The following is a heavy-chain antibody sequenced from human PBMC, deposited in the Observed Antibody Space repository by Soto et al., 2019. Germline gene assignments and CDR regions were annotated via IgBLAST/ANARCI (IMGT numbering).Heavy chain of an antibody. Sequence: QAQLAQSGAEVKKPGASVNISCKASGYTFTNYGFIWVRQAPGHGLEWVGWISPYNGKTEYAQKFQGRVTMTRDKPTSTAYMELRSLRSDDTAMYYCARDIYGGNCCDAFDIWGQGTMVTVSS. V-gene: IGHV1-18*01. D-gene: IGHD2-15*01. CDR3: ARDIYGGNCCDAFDI. CDR1: GYTFTNYG. J-gene: IGHJ3*02. CDR2: ISPYNGKT.